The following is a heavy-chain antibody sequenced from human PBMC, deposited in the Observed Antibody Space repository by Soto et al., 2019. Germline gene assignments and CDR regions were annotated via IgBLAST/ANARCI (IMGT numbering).Heavy chain of an antibody. J-gene: IGHJ6*02. CDR1: GGSISSSNW. Sequence: SETLSLTCAVSGGSISSSNWWSWVRQPPGKVLEWIGEIYHSGSTNYNPSLKGRVTISVDKSKNQFSLKLSSVTAADTAVYYCARASPHHGSVPYHNPNYYYGMDVWGQGTTATVSS. CDR3: ARASPHHGSVPYHNPNYYYGMDV. D-gene: IGHD3-10*01. V-gene: IGHV4-4*02. CDR2: IYHSGST.